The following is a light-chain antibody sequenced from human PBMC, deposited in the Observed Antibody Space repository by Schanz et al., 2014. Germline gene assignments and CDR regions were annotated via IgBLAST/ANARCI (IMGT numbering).Light chain of an antibody. Sequence: QSALTQPASVSGSPGQSITISCTGTSSDVGSYKLVSWYQQHPGKAPKLMIYEGSKRPSGVSNRFSGSKSSNTASLTISGLQAEDEADYYCCSYTSSSSWVFGGGTKLTVL. V-gene: IGLV2-14*02. CDR1: SSDVGSYKL. CDR2: EGS. J-gene: IGLJ3*02. CDR3: CSYTSSSSWV.